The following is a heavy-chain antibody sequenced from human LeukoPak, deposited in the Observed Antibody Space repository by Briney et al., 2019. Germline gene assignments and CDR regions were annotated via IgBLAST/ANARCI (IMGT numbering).Heavy chain of an antibody. Sequence: PGGSLRLSCAASGFTFSSYSMNWVRQAPGKGLEWVSAISGSGGSTYYADSVKGRFTISRDNSKNTLYLQMNSLRAEDTAVYYCAKDRGYDILTGYQYYFDYWGQGTLVTVSS. D-gene: IGHD3-9*01. J-gene: IGHJ4*02. CDR3: AKDRGYDILTGYQYYFDY. CDR1: GFTFSSYS. CDR2: ISGSGGST. V-gene: IGHV3-23*01.